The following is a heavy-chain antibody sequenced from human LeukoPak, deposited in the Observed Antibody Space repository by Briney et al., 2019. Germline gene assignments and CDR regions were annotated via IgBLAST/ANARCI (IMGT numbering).Heavy chain of an antibody. Sequence: GGSLRLSCAASGFTFSSYAMSWVRQAPGKGLEWVSVISGSGGSTYYADSVKGRFTISRDNSKNTLSLQMNSLRVEDTAVYYCARYPRNEGAYSGGWPPWSDTWRQGILVTVSS. CDR2: ISGSGGST. V-gene: IGHV3-23*01. J-gene: IGHJ5*02. CDR3: ARYPRNEGAYSGGWPPWSDT. D-gene: IGHD6-19*01. CDR1: GFTFSSYA.